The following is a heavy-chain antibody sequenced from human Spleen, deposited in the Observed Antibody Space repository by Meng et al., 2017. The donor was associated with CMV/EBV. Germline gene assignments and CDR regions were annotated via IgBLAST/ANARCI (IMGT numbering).Heavy chain of an antibody. CDR1: GFTFSTSG. J-gene: IGHJ6*02. CDR3: AKDRNRSYYYGMDV. Sequence: GGSLRLSCAASGFTFSTSGMHWVRQAPGKGLEWVAFIRYDGSNKYYADSVKGRFTISRDNSKNTLYLQMNSLRAEDTAVYYCAKDRNRSYYYGMDVWGQGTTVTVSS. V-gene: IGHV3-30*02. D-gene: IGHD1-14*01. CDR2: IRYDGSNK.